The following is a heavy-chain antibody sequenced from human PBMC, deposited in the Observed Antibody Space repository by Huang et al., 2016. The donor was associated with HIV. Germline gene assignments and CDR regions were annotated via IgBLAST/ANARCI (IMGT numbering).Heavy chain of an antibody. CDR3: VKDRGQQLSPFDS. Sequence: EVQLVDSGGGLVKPGGSLRLSCAASGFSLDSFNMFWVRQTPAKGLQWVASISPSGSFIEDADSVKGRFSISRDNAKNSLYLQMNSLRGEDTAVYYCVKDRGQQLSPFDSWGQGTLVTVSS. V-gene: IGHV3-21*01. CDR1: GFSLDSFN. D-gene: IGHD6-13*01. CDR2: ISPSGSFI. J-gene: IGHJ4*02.